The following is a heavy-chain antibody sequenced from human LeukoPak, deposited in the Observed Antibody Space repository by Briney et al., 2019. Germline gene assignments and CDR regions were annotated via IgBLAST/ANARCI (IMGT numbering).Heavy chain of an antibody. J-gene: IGHJ3*02. CDR1: GFTFSSYA. CDR3: AKPLTVTTRHDAFDI. Sequence: GGSLRLSCAASGFTFSSYAMSWFRQAPGKGLEWVSAISGSGGSTYYADSVKGRFTISRDNSKNTLYLQMNSLRAEDTAVYYCAKPLTVTTRHDAFDIWGQGTMVTVSS. V-gene: IGHV3-23*01. CDR2: ISGSGGST. D-gene: IGHD4-17*01.